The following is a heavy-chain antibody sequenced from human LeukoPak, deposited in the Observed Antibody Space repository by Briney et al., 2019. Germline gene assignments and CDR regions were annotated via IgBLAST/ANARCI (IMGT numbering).Heavy chain of an antibody. J-gene: IGHJ6*02. D-gene: IGHD3-22*01. CDR1: GYYFTNYW. V-gene: IGHV5-51*01. CDR2: VYPGNSDA. CDR3: ARRHSSGSSPYYYYGMDV. Sequence: GECLQISCKGSGYYFTNYWFVWVRHVPGEGLEWMGVVYPGNSDAKYSPSFQGQVTISADKSISTAYLQWSSLKASDTAVYYCARRHSSGSSPYYYYGMDVWGQGTTVTVSS.